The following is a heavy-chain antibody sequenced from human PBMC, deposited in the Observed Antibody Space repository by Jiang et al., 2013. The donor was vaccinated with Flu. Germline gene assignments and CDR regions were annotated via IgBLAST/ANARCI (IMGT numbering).Heavy chain of an antibody. J-gene: IGHJ2*01. V-gene: IGHV4-39*01. CDR3: ARQRAEGDCSSTSCYGTRRYWYFDL. Sequence: SGSGLVKPSETLSLTCTVSGGSISSSSYYWGWIRQPPGKGLEWIGSIYYSGSTYYNPSLKSRVTISVDTSKNQFSLKLSSVTAADTAVYYCARQRAEGDCSSTSCYGTRRYWYFDLWGRGTLVTVSS. CDR1: GGSISSSSYY. CDR2: IYYSGST. D-gene: IGHD2-2*01.